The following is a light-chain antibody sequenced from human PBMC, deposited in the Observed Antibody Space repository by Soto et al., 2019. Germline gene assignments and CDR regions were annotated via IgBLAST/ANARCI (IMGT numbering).Light chain of an antibody. V-gene: IGLV2-14*01. CDR3: SSYTVTSVTLYV. J-gene: IGLJ1*01. CDR1: SSDIGSNNY. CDR2: EVS. Sequence: QSVPTQPASVSGSPGQSITISCTGTSSDIGSNNYVSWYQQHPGKAPKVMIYEVSNRPSGVSNRFSGSKSGNTASLTISGLQAEDEAEYYCSSYTVTSVTLYVFGTGTKLTVL.